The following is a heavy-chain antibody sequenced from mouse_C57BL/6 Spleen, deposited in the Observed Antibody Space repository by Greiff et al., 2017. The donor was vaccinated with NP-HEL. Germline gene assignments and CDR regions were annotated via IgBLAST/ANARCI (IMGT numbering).Heavy chain of an antibody. Sequence: VQLQQPGAELVKPGASVKLSCKASGYTFTSYWMHWVKQRPGQGLEWIGMIHPNSGSTNYNEKFKSKATLTVDKSSSTAYMQLSSLTSEDSAVCYCAREGLGGYFDVWGTGTTVTVSS. D-gene: IGHD4-1*01. CDR1: GYTFTSYW. CDR2: IHPNSGST. V-gene: IGHV1-64*01. J-gene: IGHJ1*03. CDR3: AREGLGGYFDV.